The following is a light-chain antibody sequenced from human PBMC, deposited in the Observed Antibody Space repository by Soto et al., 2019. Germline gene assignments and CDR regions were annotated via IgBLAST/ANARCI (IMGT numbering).Light chain of an antibody. CDR3: QTWSTDIRV. Sequence: QPVLTQPPSASASLGASVKLTCTLSSGHNSYAIAWHQQQPEKGPRYLMKLNSDGSHSKGDGIPDRFSGSSSGAERYLTISGLAYEDEGDYSCQTWSTDIRVFGGGTKLTVL. CDR2: LNSDGSH. J-gene: IGLJ3*02. CDR1: SGHNSYA. V-gene: IGLV4-69*01.